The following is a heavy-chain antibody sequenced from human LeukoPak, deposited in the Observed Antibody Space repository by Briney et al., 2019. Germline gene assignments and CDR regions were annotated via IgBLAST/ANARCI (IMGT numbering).Heavy chain of an antibody. CDR1: GYTFTSYA. CDR3: AREYGSGSYYNVGY. J-gene: IGHJ4*02. V-gene: IGHV1-3*01. D-gene: IGHD3-10*01. Sequence: ASVKVSCKASGYTFTSYAMHWVRLAPGQRLEWMGWINAGNGNTKYSQKFQGRVTITRDTSASTAYMELSSLRSEDTAVYYCAREYGSGSYYNVGYWGQGTLVTVSS. CDR2: INAGNGNT.